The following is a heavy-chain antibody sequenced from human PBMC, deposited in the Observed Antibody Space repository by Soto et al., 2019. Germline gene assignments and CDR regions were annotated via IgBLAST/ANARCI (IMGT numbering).Heavy chain of an antibody. CDR3: ARVAY. J-gene: IGHJ4*02. Sequence: PGGSLRLSCEASGFTFSRVSMNWVRQVPVKGLEWVASISSGSSDTWYADSVKGRFIISRDNAQNTLFLQMNTLRPEDTAMYYCARVAYCGPGTQVTVSS. CDR2: ISSGSSDT. V-gene: IGHV3-21*01. CDR1: GFTFSRVS.